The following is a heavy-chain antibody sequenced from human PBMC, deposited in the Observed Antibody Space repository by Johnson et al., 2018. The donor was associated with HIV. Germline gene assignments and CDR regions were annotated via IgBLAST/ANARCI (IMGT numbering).Heavy chain of an antibody. V-gene: IGHV3-66*03. CDR2: IYSGGST. J-gene: IGHJ3*02. CDR1: GFTVSSNY. Sequence: DVQLVESGGGLIQPGGSLRLSCAASGFTVSSNYMSWVRQAPGKGLEWVSVIYSGGSTYYADSVKGRFTIARDNSKNTLYLQMKSLRAEDTAVYYCAKDRYSSSPDAFDIWGQGTMVTVSS. CDR3: AKDRYSSSPDAFDI. D-gene: IGHD6-13*01.